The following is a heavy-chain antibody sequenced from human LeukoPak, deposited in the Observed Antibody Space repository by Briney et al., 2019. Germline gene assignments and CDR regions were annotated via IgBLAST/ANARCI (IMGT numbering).Heavy chain of an antibody. V-gene: IGHV1-46*01. J-gene: IGHJ4*02. D-gene: IGHD2-2*01. CDR3: ARNCTSTSCYGPFDY. CDR2: INPSGLST. CDR1: GYTFISYY. Sequence: ASVKVSCKASGYTFISYYMHWVRQAPGQGLEWMGIINPSGLSTSYAQKFQGRVTMTRDTSTSTVYVELSSLRSEDTAVYYCARNCTSTSCYGPFDYWGQGTLVTVSS.